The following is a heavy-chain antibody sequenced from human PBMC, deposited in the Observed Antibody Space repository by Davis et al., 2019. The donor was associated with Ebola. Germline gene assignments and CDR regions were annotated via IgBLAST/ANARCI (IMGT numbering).Heavy chain of an antibody. CDR1: GFTFSSYA. CDR2: ISYDGSNK. Sequence: GSLRLSCAASGFTFSSYAMHWVRQAPGKGLEWVAVISYDGSNKYYTDSVKGRFTISRDNSKNTLYLQLSSLRAEDTAVYYCVKKGGRDDFKIFDYWGQGTLVTVFS. V-gene: IGHV3-30-3*02. CDR3: VKKGGRDDFKIFDY. J-gene: IGHJ4*02. D-gene: IGHD5-24*01.